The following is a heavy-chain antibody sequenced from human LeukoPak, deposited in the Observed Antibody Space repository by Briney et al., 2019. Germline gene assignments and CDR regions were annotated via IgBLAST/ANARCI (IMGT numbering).Heavy chain of an antibody. CDR1: GYTFTSYD. J-gene: IGHJ4*02. CDR2: MNPNSGNT. CDR3: ARVYYDSSGFIFYFDY. D-gene: IGHD3-22*01. V-gene: IGHV1-8*01. Sequence: ASVKVSCKASGYTFTSYDINWVRQATGQGLEWMGWMNPNSGNTGYAQKFQGRVTMTRNTSISTAYMELSSLRSEDTAAYYCARVYYDSSGFIFYFDYWGQGTLVTVSS.